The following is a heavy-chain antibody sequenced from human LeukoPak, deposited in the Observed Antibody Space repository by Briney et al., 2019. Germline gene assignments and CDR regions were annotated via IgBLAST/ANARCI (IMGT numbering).Heavy chain of an antibody. Sequence: PGGSLRLSCAASGFTFSSYSMNWVRQAPGKGLEWVSSISSSSRYIYYADSLKGRFTISRDNAKNSLYLQMNSLRAEDTAVYYCARETFCTNTTCPIGDHFDYWGQGTLVTVSS. CDR1: GFTFSSYS. CDR2: ISSSSRYI. CDR3: ARETFCTNTTCPIGDHFDY. D-gene: IGHD2-2*01. V-gene: IGHV3-21*01. J-gene: IGHJ4*02.